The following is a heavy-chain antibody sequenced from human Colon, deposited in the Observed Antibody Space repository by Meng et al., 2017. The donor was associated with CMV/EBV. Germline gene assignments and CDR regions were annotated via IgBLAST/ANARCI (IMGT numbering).Heavy chain of an antibody. Sequence: SETLSLTCTVSGGSISSYYWSWIRQPPGKGLEWIGYIYYSGSTNYNPSLKSRVTISVDTSKNQFSLKLSSVTAADTAVYYCARDSGYSYVFGYWGQGTVVTVSS. CDR1: GGSISSYY. CDR3: ARDSGYSYVFGY. J-gene: IGHJ4*02. CDR2: IYYSGST. V-gene: IGHV4-59*01. D-gene: IGHD5-18*01.